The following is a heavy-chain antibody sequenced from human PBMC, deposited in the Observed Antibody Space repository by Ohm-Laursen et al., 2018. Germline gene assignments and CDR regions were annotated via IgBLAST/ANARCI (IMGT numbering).Heavy chain of an antibody. CDR1: GFTFSSYV. D-gene: IGHD2-2*01. J-gene: IGHJ4*02. Sequence: SLRLSCAASGFTFSSYVIHWVRQAPGTGLEWVALISYDGDNKYYADPVKGRFTISRDNSKNTLYLQMNSLRAEDTAVYYCAKTPRWVVVVPEAPADYWGQGTLVTVSS. CDR3: AKTPRWVVVVPEAPADY. CDR2: ISYDGDNK. V-gene: IGHV3-30*18.